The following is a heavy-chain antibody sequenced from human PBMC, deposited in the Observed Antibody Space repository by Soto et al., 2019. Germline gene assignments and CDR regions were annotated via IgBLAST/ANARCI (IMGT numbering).Heavy chain of an antibody. CDR1: GHTFSTYD. D-gene: IGHD2-2*01. CDR3: ARVRQYCSGNSCYLDP. J-gene: IGHJ5*02. CDR2: MNPNNGNT. Sequence: ASVKVSCKASGHTFSTYDINWVRQATGQGLEWMGWMNPNNGNTGYAQKFQGRVTMTRNTSISTAYLELSGLKYEDTAVYYCARVRQYCSGNSCYLDPWGQGALVTVSS. V-gene: IGHV1-8*01.